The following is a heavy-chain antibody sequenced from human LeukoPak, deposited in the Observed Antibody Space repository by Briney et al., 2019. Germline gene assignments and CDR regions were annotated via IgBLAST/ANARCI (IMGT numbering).Heavy chain of an antibody. V-gene: IGHV3-23*01. CDR1: GFTFNNYA. D-gene: IGHD5-12*01. J-gene: IGHJ4*02. Sequence: PGGSLRLSCAASGFTFNNYAMSWVRQAPGKGLEWVSGISGSGGSTYNADSVKGRFTISRDNSKNTLYLQMNSLRAEDTAVYYCAKNAPEWVGWLLWITDWGQGTLVTVSS. CDR3: AKNAPEWVGWLLWITD. CDR2: ISGSGGST.